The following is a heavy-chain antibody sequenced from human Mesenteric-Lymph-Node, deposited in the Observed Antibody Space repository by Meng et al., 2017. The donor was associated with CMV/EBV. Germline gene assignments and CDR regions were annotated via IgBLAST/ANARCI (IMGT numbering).Heavy chain of an antibody. CDR2: IKSKTDGGTT. CDR1: FSNAW. CDR3: TTDVVVPAAIGGYWFDP. Sequence: FSNAWMSWVRQAPGKGLEWVGRIKSKTDGGTTDYAAPVKGRFTISRDDSKNTLYLQMNSLKTEDTAVYYCTTDVVVPAAIGGYWFDPWGQGTLVTVSS. J-gene: IGHJ5*02. D-gene: IGHD2-2*02. V-gene: IGHV3-15*01.